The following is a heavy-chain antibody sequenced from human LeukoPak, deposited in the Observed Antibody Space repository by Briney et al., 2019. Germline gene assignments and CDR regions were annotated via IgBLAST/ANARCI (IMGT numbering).Heavy chain of an antibody. CDR1: GYRFTNYW. D-gene: IGHD5-24*01. CDR2: IYPGDSDT. CDR3: ARHGRDGYTSLAWLYRYFDL. Sequence: GESLKISCKGSGYRFTNYWIGWVRQLPGKGLEWMGIIYPGDSDTRYSPSFQGQVTISVDKSISTAYVQWSSLEASDTAMYYCARHGRDGYTSLAWLYRYFDLWGRGTLVTVSS. J-gene: IGHJ2*01. V-gene: IGHV5-51*01.